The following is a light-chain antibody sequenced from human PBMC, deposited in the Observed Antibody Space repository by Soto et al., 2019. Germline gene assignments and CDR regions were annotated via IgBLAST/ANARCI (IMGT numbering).Light chain of an antibody. CDR1: QSVSNNY. V-gene: IGKV3-20*01. CDR3: QQYGSSPWA. CDR2: GAS. J-gene: IGKJ1*01. Sequence: EIVLTQSPGTLSLSPGERATLSCRTSQSVSNNYLAWYQQKPGQAPRLLIYGASSRATGIPDRFSGRGSGTDFTLTISRLEPEDFAVYYCQQYGSSPWAFGPGTKVDIK.